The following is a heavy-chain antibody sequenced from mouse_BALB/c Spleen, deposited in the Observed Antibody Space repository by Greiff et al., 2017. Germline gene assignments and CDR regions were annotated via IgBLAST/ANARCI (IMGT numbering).Heavy chain of an antibody. CDR2: ISSGGGST. J-gene: IGHJ3*01. CDR1: GFAFSSYD. V-gene: IGHV5-12-1*01. CDR3: ARHYYGSSYRFAY. Sequence: EVKLMESGGGLVKPGGSLKLSCAASGFAFSSYDMSWVRQTPEKRLEWVAYISSGGGSTYYPDTVKGRFTISRDNAKNTLYLQMSSLKSEDTAMYYCARHYYGSSYRFAYWGQGTLVTVSA. D-gene: IGHD1-1*01.